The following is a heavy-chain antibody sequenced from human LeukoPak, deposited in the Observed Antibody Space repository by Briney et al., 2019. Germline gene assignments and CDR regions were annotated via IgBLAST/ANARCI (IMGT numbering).Heavy chain of an antibody. J-gene: IGHJ6*03. CDR1: GGTLSSYA. D-gene: IGHD3-9*01. CDR3: ARSRDDILTGYIYYYYMDV. CDR2: IIPIFGPA. V-gene: IGHV1-69*13. Sequence: SVKVSCKASGGTLSSYAINWVRQAPGQGLEWMGGIIPIFGPANYAQKFQGRVTVTADESTSTAYMELSSLRSEDTAVYYCARSRDDILTGYIYYYYMDVWGKGTTVTVSS.